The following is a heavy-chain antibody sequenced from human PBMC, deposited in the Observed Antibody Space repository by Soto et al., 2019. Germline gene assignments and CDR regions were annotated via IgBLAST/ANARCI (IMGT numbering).Heavy chain of an antibody. V-gene: IGHV1-69*13. CDR2: IIPIFGTA. D-gene: IGHD2-15*01. Sequence: SVKVSCKASGGTFSSYAISWVRQAPGQGLEWMGGIIPIFGTANYAQKFQGRVTITADESTSTAYMELSSLRSEDTAVYYCARAPRADCSGGSCYSGTDYWGQGTLVTVSS. J-gene: IGHJ4*02. CDR1: GGTFSSYA. CDR3: ARAPRADCSGGSCYSGTDY.